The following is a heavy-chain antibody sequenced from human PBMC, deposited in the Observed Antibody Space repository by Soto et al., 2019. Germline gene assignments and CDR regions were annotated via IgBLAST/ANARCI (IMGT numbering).Heavy chain of an antibody. Sequence: PSETLSLTCTVSGGSISSYYWSWIRQPPGKGLEWIGYIYYSGSTNYNPSLKRRVTISVDTSKNQFSLKLSSVTAAYTAVSYCERVRGRYSNYYFDYWGQGTLVTVSS. CDR2: IYYSGST. CDR1: GGSISSYY. D-gene: IGHD1-26*01. V-gene: IGHV4-59*01. CDR3: ERVRGRYSNYYFDY. J-gene: IGHJ4*02.